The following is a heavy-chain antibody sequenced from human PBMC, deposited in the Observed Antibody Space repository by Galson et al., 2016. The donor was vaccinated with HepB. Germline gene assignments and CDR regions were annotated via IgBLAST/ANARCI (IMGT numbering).Heavy chain of an antibody. D-gene: IGHD4-11*01. CDR2: IEWDEDT. Sequence: PALVKLTQTLTLTCTFSGFSLSPGGMCVTWIRHPPGKALEWLVLIEWDEDTSYRASLKTRLTISQDTTKNQVVLTMTNMDPMDTATYYCVRTHYSDFKYFDYRGRGTLVTVSS. CDR3: VRTHYSDFKYFDY. V-gene: IGHV2-70*01. J-gene: IGHJ4*02. CDR1: GFSLSPGGMC.